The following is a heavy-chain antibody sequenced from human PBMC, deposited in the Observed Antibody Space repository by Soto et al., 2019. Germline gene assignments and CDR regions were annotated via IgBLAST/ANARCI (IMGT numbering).Heavy chain of an antibody. CDR3: ARAGVPKRYCSGGSCYLGVNWFDP. J-gene: IGHJ5*02. CDR1: GGSFSGYY. V-gene: IGHV4-34*01. CDR2: INHSGST. D-gene: IGHD2-15*01. Sequence: SETLSLTCAVYGGSFSGYYWSWIRQPPGKGLEWIGEINHSGSTNYNPSLKSRVTISVDTSKNQFSLKLSSVTAADTAVYYCARAGVPKRYCSGGSCYLGVNWFDPWGQGTLVTVSS.